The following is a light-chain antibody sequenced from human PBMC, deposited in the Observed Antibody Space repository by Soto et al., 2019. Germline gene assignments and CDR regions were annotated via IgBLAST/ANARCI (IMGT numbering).Light chain of an antibody. CDR3: QQYKSFKT. Sequence: DLQMTQSPSTLSASVGDRVTITCRAGQSINRALAWYQQKPGKAPKVLIYDASSLESGVPYRFSGSGSGTEFTLTISSLQPDDFATYYCQQYKSFKTFGQGTKVEVK. CDR1: QSINRA. V-gene: IGKV1-5*01. CDR2: DAS. J-gene: IGKJ1*01.